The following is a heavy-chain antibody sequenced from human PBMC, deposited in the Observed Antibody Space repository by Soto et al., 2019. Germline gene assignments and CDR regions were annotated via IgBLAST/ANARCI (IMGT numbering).Heavy chain of an antibody. CDR3: TRLIAAAGDIDY. J-gene: IGHJ4*02. V-gene: IGHV3-49*04. CDR2: IRSKAYGGTT. Sequence: PGGSLRLSCAASGFTFSSYWMSWVRQAPGKGLEWVGFIRSKAYGGTTEYAASVKGRFTISRDDSKSIAYLQMNSLKTEDTAVYYCTRLIAAAGDIDYWGQGTLVTVSS. D-gene: IGHD6-13*01. CDR1: GFTFSSYW.